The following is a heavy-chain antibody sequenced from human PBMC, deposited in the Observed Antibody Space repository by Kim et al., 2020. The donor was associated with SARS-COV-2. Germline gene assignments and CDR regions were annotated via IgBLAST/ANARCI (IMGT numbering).Heavy chain of an antibody. CDR2: IYYSGST. D-gene: IGHD2-2*01. J-gene: IGHJ5*02. V-gene: IGHV4-39*07. Sequence: SETLSLTCTVSGGSISSSSYYWGWIRQPPGKGLEWIGSIYYSGSTYYNPSLKSRVTISVDTSKNQFSLKLSSVTAADTAVYYCARDMVVPAAMQLGRGESWFDPWGQGTLVTVSS. CDR1: GGSISSSSYY. CDR3: ARDMVVPAAMQLGRGESWFDP.